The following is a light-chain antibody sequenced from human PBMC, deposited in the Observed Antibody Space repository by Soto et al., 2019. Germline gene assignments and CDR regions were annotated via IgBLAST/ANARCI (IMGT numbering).Light chain of an antibody. Sequence: EIVLTQSPGTLSLSPGERATLSCRASQSVTSTHLAWYQQKPGQAPRLLIYGASSRATGIPDRFSGSGSGTGFTLTISRLEPEDLAVYYCQQYGSSPWTFSQGTKVEIK. CDR1: QSVTSTH. CDR3: QQYGSSPWT. CDR2: GAS. J-gene: IGKJ1*01. V-gene: IGKV3-20*01.